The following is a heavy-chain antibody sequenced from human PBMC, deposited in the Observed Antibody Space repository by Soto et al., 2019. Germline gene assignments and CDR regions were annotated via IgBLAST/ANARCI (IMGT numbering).Heavy chain of an antibody. CDR1: GGTFSSYA. D-gene: IGHD2-15*01. CDR2: IIPIFGTA. J-gene: IGHJ5*02. Sequence: VKVSCKASGGTFSSYAISWVRQAPGQGLEWMGVIIPIFGTANYAQKFQGRVTITADESTSTVYMELSSLRSEDTAVYYCASGGYCSGGSCPPKPFDPWGQGTLVTVSS. CDR3: ASGGYCSGGSCPPKPFDP. V-gene: IGHV1-69*13.